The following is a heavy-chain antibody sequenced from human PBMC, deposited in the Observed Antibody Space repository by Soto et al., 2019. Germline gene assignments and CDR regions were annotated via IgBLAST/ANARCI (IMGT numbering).Heavy chain of an antibody. CDR3: ARSGGALRYPCFDY. Sequence: PSETLSLTCTVSGGSISSSSYYWGWIRQPPGKGLEWIGSIYYSGSTYYNPSLKSRVTISVDTSKNQFSLKLSSVTAADTAVYYCARSGGALRYPCFDYWGQGTLVTVSS. J-gene: IGHJ4*02. CDR2: IYYSGST. CDR1: GGSISSSSYY. D-gene: IGHD3-9*01. V-gene: IGHV4-39*01.